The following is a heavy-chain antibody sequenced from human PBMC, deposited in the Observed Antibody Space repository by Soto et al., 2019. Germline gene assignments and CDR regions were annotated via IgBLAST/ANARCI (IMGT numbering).Heavy chain of an antibody. J-gene: IGHJ6*02. CDR2: IIPIFGTA. D-gene: IGHD2-21*02. Sequence: SVKVSCKASGGTFSSYAISWVRQAPGQGLEWMGGIIPIFGTANYAQKFQGRVTITADESTSTAYMELSSLRSEDTAVYYCARGVVVTAIRSYYYYGMGVWGQGTTVTVSS. CDR3: ARGVVVTAIRSYYYYGMGV. CDR1: GGTFSSYA. V-gene: IGHV1-69*13.